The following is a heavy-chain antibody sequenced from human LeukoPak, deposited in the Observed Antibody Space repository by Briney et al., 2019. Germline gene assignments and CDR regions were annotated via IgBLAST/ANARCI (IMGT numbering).Heavy chain of an antibody. Sequence: GGSLRLSCVASGFTFSSYWMHWVRQGPGKGLVWVSRIISDGSSATYADSVKGRFTVSRDNAKNTLYLQMNSLRAEDTAVYYCARVGDYYDSSGYGYWGQGTLVTVSS. D-gene: IGHD3-22*01. V-gene: IGHV3-74*01. CDR2: IISDGSSA. J-gene: IGHJ4*02. CDR3: ARVGDYYDSSGYGY. CDR1: GFTFSSYW.